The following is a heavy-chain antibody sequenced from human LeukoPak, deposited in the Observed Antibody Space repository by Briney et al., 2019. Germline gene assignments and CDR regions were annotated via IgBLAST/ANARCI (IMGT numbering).Heavy chain of an antibody. CDR3: ARRDGYNSWFDP. V-gene: IGHV4-38-2*02. CDR2: IYHSGST. J-gene: IGHJ5*02. D-gene: IGHD5-24*01. Sequence: PSETLSLTCTVSGSSISSGYDWDWIRQPPGKGLEWIGSIYHSGSTYYNPSLKSRVTISVDTSKNQFSLKLSSVTAADTAVYYCARRDGYNSWFDPWGQGTLVTVSS. CDR1: GSSISSGYD.